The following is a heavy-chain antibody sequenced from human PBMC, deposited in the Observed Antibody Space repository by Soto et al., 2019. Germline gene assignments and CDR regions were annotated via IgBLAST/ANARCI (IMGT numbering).Heavy chain of an antibody. CDR1: GYTFTSYY. CDR3: ARDGIAAAGSAETGYYFDY. Sequence: ASVKVSCKASGYTFTSYYMHWLGQPPGQGLDWMGIINPSGGSTSYAQKFQGRVTMTRDTSTSTVYMELSSLRSEDTAVYYCARDGIAAAGSAETGYYFDYWGQGTLVTVSS. J-gene: IGHJ4*02. V-gene: IGHV1-46*01. D-gene: IGHD6-13*01. CDR2: INPSGGST.